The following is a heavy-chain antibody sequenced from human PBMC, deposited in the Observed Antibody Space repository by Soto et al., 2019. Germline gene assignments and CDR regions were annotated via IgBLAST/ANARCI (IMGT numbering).Heavy chain of an antibody. CDR1: GFTFDDYG. J-gene: IGHJ6*03. CDR3: ARVCHRGDYYYMDI. D-gene: IGHD2-2*01. Sequence: GGSLRLSCAASGFTFDDYGMSWVRQAPGKGLEWVSGINWNGGSTGYADSVKGRFTISRDNAKNSLYLQMNSLRAEDTALYHCARVCHRGDYYYMDIWGKGTTVTVSS. CDR2: INWNGGST. V-gene: IGHV3-20*01.